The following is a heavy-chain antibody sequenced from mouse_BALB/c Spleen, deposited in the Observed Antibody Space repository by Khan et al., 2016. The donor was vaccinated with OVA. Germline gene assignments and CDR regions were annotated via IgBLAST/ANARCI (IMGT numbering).Heavy chain of an antibody. CDR1: GYTFSSYW. D-gene: IGHD1-1*01. CDR2: ILPGSNSS. J-gene: IGHJ3*01. V-gene: IGHV1-9*01. CDR3: ARGNYYGSTSWFGY. Sequence: QVQLKQSGAELMKPGASVKISCKATGYTFSSYWIEWVKQRPGHGLEWIGEILPGSNSSNYNERFKGKATITAETSSNTAYMQLSSLTYEDSAIYYCARGNYYGSTSWFGYWGQGTLVTVSA.